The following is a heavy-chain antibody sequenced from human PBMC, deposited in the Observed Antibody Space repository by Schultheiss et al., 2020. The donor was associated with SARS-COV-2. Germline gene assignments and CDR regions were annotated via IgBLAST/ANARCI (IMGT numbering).Heavy chain of an antibody. J-gene: IGHJ6*02. CDR2: INHSGST. CDR1: GGSFSGYY. CDR3: ARGLRGYSYGYAIYYYGMDV. V-gene: IGHV4-34*01. Sequence: SETLSLTCAVYGGSFSGYYWSWIRQPPGKGLEYIGEINHSGSTNYNPSLKSRVTISVDTSKNQFSLKLSSVTAADTAVYYCARGLRGYSYGYAIYYYGMDVWGQGTTVTVSS. D-gene: IGHD5-18*01.